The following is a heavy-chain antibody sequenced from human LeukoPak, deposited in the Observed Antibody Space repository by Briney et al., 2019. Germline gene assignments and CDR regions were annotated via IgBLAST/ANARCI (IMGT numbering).Heavy chain of an antibody. Sequence: GGSLRLSCAASGFTFSSYAMSWVRQAPGRGLEWVSVIYGGASTYYADSVKGRFTISRDNSKNTLYLQMNSLRAEDTAVYYCAKGVGGYDLPYYYGMDVWGQGTTVTVSS. CDR1: GFTFSSYA. J-gene: IGHJ6*02. CDR3: AKGVGGYDLPYYYGMDV. V-gene: IGHV3-23*03. D-gene: IGHD5-12*01. CDR2: IYGGAST.